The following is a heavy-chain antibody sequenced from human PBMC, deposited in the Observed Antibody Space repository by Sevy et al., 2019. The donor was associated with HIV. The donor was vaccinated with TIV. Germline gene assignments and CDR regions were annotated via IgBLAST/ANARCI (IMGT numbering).Heavy chain of an antibody. CDR3: ARGDTTMITDLDY. D-gene: IGHD3-16*01. J-gene: IGHJ4*02. V-gene: IGHV3-23*01. CDR1: GLTLTTTG. CDR2: VTSDGTT. Sequence: GGSLRLSCAASGLTLTTTGMSWVRQAPGKGLEWVAGVTSDGTTYYADSVRDRFTVPRDNSKNTLYLQLNSLRADDTAVFYCARGDTTMITDLDYWGQGTLVTVSS.